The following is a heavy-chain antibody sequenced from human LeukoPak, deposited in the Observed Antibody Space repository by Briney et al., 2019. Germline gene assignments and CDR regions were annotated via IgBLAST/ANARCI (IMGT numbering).Heavy chain of an antibody. D-gene: IGHD3-3*01. CDR2: IYYSGST. Sequence: PSETLSLTCTVSGGSISSYYWSWIRQPPGKGLEWIGYIYYSGSTNYNPSLKSRVTISVDTSKNQFSLKLSSVTAADTAVYYCARDGARAYYDFWSGYYTGNWLDPWGQGTLVTVSS. V-gene: IGHV4-59*01. J-gene: IGHJ5*02. CDR3: ARDGARAYYDFWSGYYTGNWLDP. CDR1: GGSISSYY.